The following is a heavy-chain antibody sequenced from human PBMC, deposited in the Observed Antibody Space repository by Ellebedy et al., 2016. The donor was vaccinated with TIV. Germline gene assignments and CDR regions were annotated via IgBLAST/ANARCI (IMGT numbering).Heavy chain of an antibody. V-gene: IGHV3-7*01. CDR1: GFAISNHW. CDR2: INLDGSEG. J-gene: IGHJ4*02. Sequence: GGSLRLSXAASGFAISNHWMSWVRQAPGKGLEWVSNINLDGSEGKYVDSVKGRFTISRDNAQNSLFLQMNSLRAEDTAVYYCVRNGGSLDYWGQGTLVTVSS. CDR3: VRNGGSLDY. D-gene: IGHD1-26*01.